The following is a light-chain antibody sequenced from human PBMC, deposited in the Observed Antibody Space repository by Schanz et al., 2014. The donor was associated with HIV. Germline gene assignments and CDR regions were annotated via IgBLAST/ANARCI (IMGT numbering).Light chain of an antibody. Sequence: IQLTQSPSSLSAFVGDRVTITCRASQGISSYLAWYQQKPGKAPKLLIYAASTLQSGVPSRFSGSGSGTYFTLTISSLQPDDFATYYCQQYNSYSYTFGQGTKLEIK. CDR3: QQYNSYSYT. CDR1: QGISSY. CDR2: AAS. V-gene: IGKV1-9*01. J-gene: IGKJ2*01.